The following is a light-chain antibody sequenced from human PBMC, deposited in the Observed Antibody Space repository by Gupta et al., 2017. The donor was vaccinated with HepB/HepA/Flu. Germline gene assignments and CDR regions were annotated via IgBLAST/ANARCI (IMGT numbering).Light chain of an antibody. CDR3: QQYDNIPPT. V-gene: IGKV1-33*01. CDR1: HDISNF. Sequence: DIQMTHSPSSLSAAVGDRFTITCRARHDISNFLNWYQQKPGKAPKLLIYDASNLETGVPSRFSGSGSGTDFTFTISSLQPEDIATYFCQQYDNIPPTFGPGTKVDI. J-gene: IGKJ3*01. CDR2: DAS.